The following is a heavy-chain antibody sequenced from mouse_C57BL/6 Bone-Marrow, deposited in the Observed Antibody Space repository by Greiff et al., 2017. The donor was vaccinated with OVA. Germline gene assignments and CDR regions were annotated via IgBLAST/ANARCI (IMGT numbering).Heavy chain of an antibody. Sequence: QVQLQQPGAELVRPGSSVKLSCKASGYTFTSYWMDWVKQRPGQGLEWIGNIYPSDSETHYNQKFKGKATLTVDKSSSTAYMQLSSLTSEDSAVYYCALMTTVVDYWGQGTTLTVSS. V-gene: IGHV1-61*01. D-gene: IGHD1-1*01. J-gene: IGHJ2*01. CDR3: ALMTTVVDY. CDR2: IYPSDSET. CDR1: GYTFTSYW.